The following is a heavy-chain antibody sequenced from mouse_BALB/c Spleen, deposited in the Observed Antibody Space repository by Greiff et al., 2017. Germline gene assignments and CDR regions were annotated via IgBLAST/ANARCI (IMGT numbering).Heavy chain of an antibody. D-gene: IGHD1-2*01. V-gene: IGHV1-80*01. CDR2: IYPGDGDT. Sequence: QVQLQQSGAELVRPGSSVKISCKASGYAFSSYWMNWVKQRPGQGLEWIGQIYPGDGDTNYNGKFKGKATLTADKSSSTAYMQLSSLTSEDSAVYFCARGGDYGYEAWFAYWGQGTLVTVSA. J-gene: IGHJ3*01. CDR3: ARGGDYGYEAWFAY. CDR1: GYAFSSYW.